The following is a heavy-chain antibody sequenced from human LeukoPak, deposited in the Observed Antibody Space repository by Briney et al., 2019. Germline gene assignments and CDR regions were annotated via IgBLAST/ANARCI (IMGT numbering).Heavy chain of an antibody. Sequence: GGSLRLSCVASGFTFSFYSMNWVRQAPGKGLEWVSSISRSSSYIHYADSVRGRFSISTDNSKNSLYLQMNSLRDEDTAVYYCARDGDTAMVTDYWGQGTLVTVSS. V-gene: IGHV3-21*01. CDR3: ARDGDTAMVTDY. CDR2: ISRSSSYI. CDR1: GFTFSFYS. D-gene: IGHD5-18*01. J-gene: IGHJ4*02.